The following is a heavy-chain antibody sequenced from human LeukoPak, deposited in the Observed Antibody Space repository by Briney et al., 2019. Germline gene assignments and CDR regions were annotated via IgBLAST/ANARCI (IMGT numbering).Heavy chain of an antibody. V-gene: IGHV3-23*01. Sequence: GGSLRLSCAASGSTFSSYWMSWVRQAPGKGPEWVSAISGGGDITYYADSVKGRFTISRDNSKNTLYLQMNSLRADDTAIYYCGKGRSMLGELSGDYWGQGTLVTVSS. J-gene: IGHJ4*02. CDR1: GSTFSSYW. CDR2: ISGGGDIT. D-gene: IGHD3-10*02. CDR3: GKGRSMLGELSGDY.